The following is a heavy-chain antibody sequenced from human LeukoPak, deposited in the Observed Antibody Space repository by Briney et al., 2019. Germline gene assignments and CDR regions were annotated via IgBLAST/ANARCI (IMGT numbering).Heavy chain of an antibody. CDR3: ASHTYYLSSGSFGH. V-gene: IGHV1-8*01. D-gene: IGHD3-10*01. J-gene: IGHJ4*02. Sequence: ASVKVSCKASGYTFTSFDINWVRQATGQGPEWMGWMNPGSGNTGYAQRFRGRVTMTRDTPISTAHLGLSSLTSEDTAVYYCASHTYYLSSGSFGHWGQGTLVTVSS. CDR2: MNPGSGNT. CDR1: GYTFTSFD.